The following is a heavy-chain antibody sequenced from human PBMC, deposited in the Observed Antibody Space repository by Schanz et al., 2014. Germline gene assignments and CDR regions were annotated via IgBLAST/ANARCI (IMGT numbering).Heavy chain of an antibody. Sequence: QVQLVQSGAEVKKPGASVKVSCKASGYTFTSYGISWVRQAPGQGLEWMGWINPNTGGTNFAQKFQGRVTMTTDTSTSTSYMELTSLRFDDTAVYYCARDFSAYVGNYFDYWGQGTLVTVSS. CDR3: ARDFSAYVGNYFDY. D-gene: IGHD5-12*01. CDR2: INPNTGGT. J-gene: IGHJ4*02. V-gene: IGHV1-18*01. CDR1: GYTFTSYG.